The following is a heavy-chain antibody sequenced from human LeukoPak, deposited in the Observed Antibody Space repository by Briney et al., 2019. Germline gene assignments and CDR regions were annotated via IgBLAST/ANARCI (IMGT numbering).Heavy chain of an antibody. D-gene: IGHD3-22*01. Sequence: GGSLRLSCAASGFTFSSYWMHWVRQAPGKGLVWVSRINSDGSGTTYADSVKGRFTISRDNAKNTLYLQMNSLRAEDTAVYYCAKDAPYYYDSSGYGGAFDIWGQGTMVTVSS. CDR1: GFTFSSYW. J-gene: IGHJ3*02. CDR2: INSDGSGT. CDR3: AKDAPYYYDSSGYGGAFDI. V-gene: IGHV3-74*01.